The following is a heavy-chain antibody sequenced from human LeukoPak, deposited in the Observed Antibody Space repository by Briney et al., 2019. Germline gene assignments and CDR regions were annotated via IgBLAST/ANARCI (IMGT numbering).Heavy chain of an antibody. D-gene: IGHD4-17*01. Sequence: SGPTLVNPTQTLTLTCTFSGFSLSSGGVGVGWIRQPPGKALEWLALIYWNNDKRYRPSLKTRLTITKDTSKNQVVLIVTNMDPVDTATYFCAHGLDYGDYFDYWGQGTLVTVSS. CDR3: AHGLDYGDYFDY. CDR2: IYWNNDK. J-gene: IGHJ4*02. CDR1: GFSLSSGGVG. V-gene: IGHV2-5*01.